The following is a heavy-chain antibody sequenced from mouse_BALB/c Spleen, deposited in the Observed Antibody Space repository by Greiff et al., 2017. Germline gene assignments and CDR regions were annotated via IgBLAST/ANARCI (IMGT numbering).Heavy chain of an antibody. V-gene: IGHV2-9*02. D-gene: IGHD2-3*01. Sequence: VQVVESGPGLVAPSQSLSITCTVSGFSLTSYGVHWVRQPPGKGLEWLGVIWAGGSTNYNSALMSRLSISKDNSKSQVFLKMNSLQTDDTAMYYCARDDGYYLYAMDYWGQGTSVTVSS. CDR3: ARDDGYYLYAMDY. CDR2: IWAGGST. CDR1: GFSLTSYG. J-gene: IGHJ4*01.